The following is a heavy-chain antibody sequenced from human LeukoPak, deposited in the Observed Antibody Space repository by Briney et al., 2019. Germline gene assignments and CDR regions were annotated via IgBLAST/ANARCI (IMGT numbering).Heavy chain of an antibody. D-gene: IGHD3-10*01. CDR2: IYPGDSDT. CDR3: AALRPSTEDSFDY. CDR1: GYSFTSYW. J-gene: IGHJ4*02. Sequence: GESLQVSCKGSGYSFTSYWIGWVRQMPGKGLEWMGIIYPGDSDTRYSPSFQGQVTISADKSISTAYLQWSSLKASDTAMYYCAALRPSTEDSFDYWGQGTLVTVSS. V-gene: IGHV5-51*01.